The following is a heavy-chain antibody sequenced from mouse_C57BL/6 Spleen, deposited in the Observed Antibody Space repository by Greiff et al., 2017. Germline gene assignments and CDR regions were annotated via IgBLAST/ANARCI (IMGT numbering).Heavy chain of an antibody. CDR1: GYTFTSYW. D-gene: IGHD1-1*01. V-gene: IGHV1-52*01. CDR3: ARSYYGSRGDFDV. J-gene: IGHJ1*03. CDR2: IDPSDSET. Sequence: QVQLQQPGAELVRPGSSVKLSCKASGYTFTSYWMHWVKQRPIQGLEWIGNIDPSDSETHYNQKFKDKATLTVDKSSSTAYMQLSSLTSEDSAVYYCARSYYGSRGDFDVWGTGTSVTVSS.